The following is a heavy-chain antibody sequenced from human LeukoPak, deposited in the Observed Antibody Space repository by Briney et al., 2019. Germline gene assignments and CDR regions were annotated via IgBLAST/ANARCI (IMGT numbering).Heavy chain of an antibody. V-gene: IGHV3-33*08. CDR3: ARDGGDFGFDP. Sequence: GGSLRLSCSASGFTFSSYAMHWVRQAPGKGLEWVAVIWYDGSNKYYADSVKGRFTISRDNSKNTLYLQMNSLRAEDTAVYYCARDGGDFGFDPWGQGTLVTVSS. D-gene: IGHD2-21*02. CDR1: GFTFSSYA. CDR2: IWYDGSNK. J-gene: IGHJ5*02.